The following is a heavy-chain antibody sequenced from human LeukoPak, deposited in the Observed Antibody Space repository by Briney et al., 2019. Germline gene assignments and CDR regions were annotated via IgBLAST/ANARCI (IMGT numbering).Heavy chain of an antibody. D-gene: IGHD1-26*01. V-gene: IGHV1-18*01. CDR3: AREGGAGPSRY. J-gene: IGHJ4*02. CDR2: ISTYNGNT. CDR1: GYTFTSYG. Sequence: ASVKVSCKASGYTFTSYGISWVRQAPGQGLEWMGWISTYNGNTNHAQSLQGRVTMTTDTSTSTAYMELRSPRSDDTAVYYCAREGGAGPSRYWGQGTLVAVSS.